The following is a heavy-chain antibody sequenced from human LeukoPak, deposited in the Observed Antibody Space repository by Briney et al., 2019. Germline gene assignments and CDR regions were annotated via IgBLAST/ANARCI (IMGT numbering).Heavy chain of an antibody. CDR1: GFNYNTYW. V-gene: IGHV3-7*03. CDR3: TRDYRGTFDY. Sequence: GGSLRLSCVASGFNYNTYWMSWVRQAPGKGLEWVANIKQDGSEKNYVDSVKGRFTISRDNAKNSLYLQMSSLRAEDTAIYYCTRDYRGTFDYWGQGTLVTVSS. J-gene: IGHJ4*02. CDR2: IKQDGSEK. D-gene: IGHD1-26*01.